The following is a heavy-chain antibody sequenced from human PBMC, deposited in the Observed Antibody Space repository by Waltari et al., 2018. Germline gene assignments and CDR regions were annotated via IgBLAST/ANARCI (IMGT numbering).Heavy chain of an antibody. Sequence: QVQLQQWGAGLLKPSETLSLTCAVYGGSFSGYSWSWIRQPPGKGLEWIGEINHSGSTNYNPSLKSRVTISVDTSKNQFSLKLSSVTAADTAVYYCARSYGLLGITSGPHMDVWGKGTTVTISS. V-gene: IGHV4-34*01. CDR3: ARSYGLLGITSGPHMDV. CDR1: GGSFSGYS. J-gene: IGHJ6*03. CDR2: INHSGST. D-gene: IGHD7-27*01.